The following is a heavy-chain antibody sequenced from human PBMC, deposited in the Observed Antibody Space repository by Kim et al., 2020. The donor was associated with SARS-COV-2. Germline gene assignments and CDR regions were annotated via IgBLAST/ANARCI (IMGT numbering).Heavy chain of an antibody. D-gene: IGHD3-10*01. V-gene: IGHV3-11*06. CDR3: ARGGLVVRLGMDV. J-gene: IGHJ6*02. CDR2: ISSSSSYT. CDR1: GFTFSDYY. Sequence: GGSLRLSCAASGFTFSDYYMSWIRQAPGKGLEWVSYISSSSSYTNYADSVKGRFTISRDNAKNSLYLQMNSLRAEDTAVYYCARGGLVVRLGMDVWGQGTTVTVSS.